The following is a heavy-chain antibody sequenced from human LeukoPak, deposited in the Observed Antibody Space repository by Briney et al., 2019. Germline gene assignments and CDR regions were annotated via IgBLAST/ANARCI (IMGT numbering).Heavy chain of an antibody. CDR3: ARSNGFGMDV. Sequence: GGSLRLSCAASGFTFSFNSMHWVRQGPGRGLVWVSRIKRDGSGTTYADSVKGRVTISRDNAKNTLYLQMNSLRAEDTAVYYCARSNGFGMDVWGQGTTVTVSS. J-gene: IGHJ6*02. CDR1: GFTFSFNS. V-gene: IGHV3-74*01. CDR2: IKRDGSGT. D-gene: IGHD2-8*01.